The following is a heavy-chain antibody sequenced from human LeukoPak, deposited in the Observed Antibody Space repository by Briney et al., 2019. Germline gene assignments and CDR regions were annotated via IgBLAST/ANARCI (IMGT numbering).Heavy chain of an antibody. CDR3: ARGEMVQVY. V-gene: IGHV3-21*01. CDR1: GFTFSSYC. Sequence: GGSLRLSCAASGFTFSSYCMNWVRQAPGKGLEWVSSISTSSSYIYYADSVKGRFTISRDDAKNSLYLQMNSLRADDTAVYYCARGEMVQVYWGQGTLVTVSS. D-gene: IGHD5-24*01. CDR2: ISTSSSYI. J-gene: IGHJ4*02.